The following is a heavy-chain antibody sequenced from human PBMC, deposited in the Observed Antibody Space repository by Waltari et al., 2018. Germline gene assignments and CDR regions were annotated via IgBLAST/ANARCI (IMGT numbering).Heavy chain of an antibody. CDR1: GFNISRYW. Sequence: EVHLVESGGKLVHPGGSLRLSCEGYGFNISRYWMSWVRQAPGTGLEWVANVKQDGSETYYGGSVKGRFTISRDNAKNSLYLQLNSLRAEDTGVYYCTREGRSGYEPFDYWGQGTLVTVSS. J-gene: IGHJ4*02. CDR2: VKQDGSET. V-gene: IGHV3-7*01. D-gene: IGHD5-12*01. CDR3: TREGRSGYEPFDY.